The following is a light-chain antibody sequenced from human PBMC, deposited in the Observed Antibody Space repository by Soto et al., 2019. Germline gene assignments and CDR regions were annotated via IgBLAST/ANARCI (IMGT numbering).Light chain of an antibody. Sequence: DIQMTQSPSYVFASVGDRVTITCRASQGIKNWLAWYQQKPGKAPNLLIYTGSSLQSGVPSRFSGSGSGTDFTLTINSLQPEDFATYYCQQAASFPITFGQGTRLEIK. CDR3: QQAASFPIT. V-gene: IGKV1-12*01. J-gene: IGKJ5*01. CDR1: QGIKNW. CDR2: TGS.